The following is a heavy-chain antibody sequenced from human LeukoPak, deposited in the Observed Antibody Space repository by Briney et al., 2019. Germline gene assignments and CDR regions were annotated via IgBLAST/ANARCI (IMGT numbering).Heavy chain of an antibody. J-gene: IGHJ4*02. CDR2: ISSSNSYI. CDR3: ARAIEYQLLSFDY. D-gene: IGHD2-2*01. Sequence: GGSLRLSCAASGFTFSIYTMNWVRQAPGKGLEWVSSISSSNSYIYYADSVKDRFTISRDNAKNSLYLQMNSLRAEDTAVYYCARAIEYQLLSFDYWGQGTLVTVSS. CDR1: GFTFSIYT. V-gene: IGHV3-21*01.